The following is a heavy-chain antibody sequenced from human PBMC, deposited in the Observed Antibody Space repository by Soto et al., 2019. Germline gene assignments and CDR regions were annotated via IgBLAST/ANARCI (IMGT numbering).Heavy chain of an antibody. J-gene: IGHJ4*02. CDR3: ARESEDLTSNFDY. CDR1: RCTFTRYS. V-gene: IGHV3-21*06. CDR2: ISSTTNYI. Sequence: GWSLRLCCAAARCTFTRYSMNWVRQAPGKGLEWVSSISSTTNYIYYGDSMKGRFTISRDNAKNSLYLEMNSLRAEDTAVYYCARESEDLTSNFDYWGQGTLVTGSS.